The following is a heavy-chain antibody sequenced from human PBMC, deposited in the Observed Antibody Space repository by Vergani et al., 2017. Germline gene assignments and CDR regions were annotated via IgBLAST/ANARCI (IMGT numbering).Heavy chain of an antibody. CDR3: AKDRGHYYDSSGYYDAFDI. Sequence: EVQLLESGGGLVQPGGSLRLSCAASGFTFSSYAMHWVRQAPGKGLEWVSAISGSGGSPYYADSVKGRFTISRDNSKNTLYLQMNSLRAEDTAVYYCAKDRGHYYDSSGYYDAFDIWGQGTMVTVSS. CDR2: ISGSGGSP. V-gene: IGHV3-23*01. D-gene: IGHD3-22*01. J-gene: IGHJ3*02. CDR1: GFTFSSYA.